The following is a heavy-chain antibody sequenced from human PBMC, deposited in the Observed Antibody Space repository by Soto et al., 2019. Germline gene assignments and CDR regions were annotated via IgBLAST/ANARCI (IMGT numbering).Heavy chain of an antibody. CDR2: IYYDGST. V-gene: IGHV4-39*01. CDR3: GKVVVAATRHTDFDS. CDR1: GGPINSNNYY. D-gene: IGHD2-15*01. J-gene: IGHJ4*02. Sequence: KTSETLSLTCTVSGGPINSNNYYWAWIRQPPGKGLAWIASIYYDGSTYYNTSLKSRVTISRDTSKNQFSLRLSSVTAADTAVYYCGKVVVAATRHTDFDSWGQGTLVTVSS.